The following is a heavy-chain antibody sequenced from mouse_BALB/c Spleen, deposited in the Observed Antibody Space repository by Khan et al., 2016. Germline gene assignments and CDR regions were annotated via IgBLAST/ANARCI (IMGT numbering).Heavy chain of an antibody. V-gene: IGHV1-82*01. CDR2: IYPGDGDT. CDR1: GYAFSSSW. J-gene: IGHJ2*01. D-gene: IGHD1-2*01. Sequence: QVQLKESGPELVKPGASVKISCKASGYAFSSSWMNWVKQRPGQGLEWIGRIYPGDGDTNYNGKFKGKATLTADKSSSTAYMQLSSLTSVDSAVYFCARDFGGDHLALDYWGQGTTLTVSS. CDR3: ARDFGGDHLALDY.